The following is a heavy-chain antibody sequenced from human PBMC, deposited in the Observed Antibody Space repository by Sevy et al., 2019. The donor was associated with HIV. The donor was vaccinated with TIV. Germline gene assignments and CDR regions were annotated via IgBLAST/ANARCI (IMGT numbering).Heavy chain of an antibody. V-gene: IGHV3-30*18. J-gene: IGHJ4*02. D-gene: IGHD5-18*01. CDR3: AKDQGGYNYAPGY. CDR2: ISYDGNIQ. CDR1: GLTFSTYG. Sequence: GESLKISCAASGLTFSTYGMHWVRQAPGKGLEWVAVISYDGNIQYYVDSVKGRFTVSRDNSKNTLYLQMNSLRAEDSAVYYCAKDQGGYNYAPGYWGQGTLVTVSS.